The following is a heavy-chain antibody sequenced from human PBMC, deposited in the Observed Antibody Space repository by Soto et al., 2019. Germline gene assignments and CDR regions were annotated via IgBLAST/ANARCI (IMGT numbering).Heavy chain of an antibody. Sequence: QVQLVQSGAEVTKPGASVKVSCKASGYTFTSYHMHWVRQAPGQGLEWMGTLNPGGDTTAHAQKXQXXXTXXRDTSTSTVYMEVTSLRSEDTAVYYCISGGTIVGSIAPFAYWGQGTLVTVSS. CDR3: ISGGTIVGSIAPFAY. V-gene: IGHV1-46*03. CDR2: LNPGGDTT. CDR1: GYTFTSYH. J-gene: IGHJ4*02. D-gene: IGHD1-26*01.